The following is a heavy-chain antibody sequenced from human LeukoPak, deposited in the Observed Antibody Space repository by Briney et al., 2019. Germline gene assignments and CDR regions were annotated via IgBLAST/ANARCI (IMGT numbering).Heavy chain of an antibody. Sequence: GGSLRLSCAASGFTIDDYAMHWVRQAPGKGLEWVSSISWKSDSIAYADSVRGRFTISRDNAKNSLYLQMNSLRAEDTAVYYCAKDIGSSIWYVDYWGQGTLVTVSS. CDR3: AKDIGSSIWYVDY. CDR1: GFTIDDYA. V-gene: IGHV3-9*01. J-gene: IGHJ4*02. CDR2: ISWKSDSI. D-gene: IGHD6-13*01.